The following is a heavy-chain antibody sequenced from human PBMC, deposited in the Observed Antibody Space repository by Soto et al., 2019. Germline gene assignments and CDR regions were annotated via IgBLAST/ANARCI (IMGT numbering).Heavy chain of an antibody. J-gene: IGHJ6*02. D-gene: IGHD3-10*01. CDR2: IKQDGSEK. CDR3: ARDGYYGHYYGMDV. V-gene: IGHV3-7*01. Sequence: EVQLVESGGGLVQPGGSLSLSCAASGSTFSSYWMSWVRQAPGKGLEWVANIKQDGSEKYYVDSVKGRFTISRDNAKNSLYLQMNSLRAEDTAVYYCARDGYYGHYYGMDVWGQGTTVTVSS. CDR1: GSTFSSYW.